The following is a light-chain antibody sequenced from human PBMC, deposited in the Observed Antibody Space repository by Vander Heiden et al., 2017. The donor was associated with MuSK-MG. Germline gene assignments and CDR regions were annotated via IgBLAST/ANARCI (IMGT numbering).Light chain of an antibody. CDR3: QQRGDWPT. CDR1: QSVTSY. V-gene: IGKV3-11*01. Sequence: EIVLTQSPATLSLSPGERATLSCRASQSVTSYLAWYQQKPGQAPRLLISDASNRATGIPARFSGSGSGTDFTLTISSLEPEDFAVYYCQQRGDWPTFGGGTKVEIK. J-gene: IGKJ4*01. CDR2: DAS.